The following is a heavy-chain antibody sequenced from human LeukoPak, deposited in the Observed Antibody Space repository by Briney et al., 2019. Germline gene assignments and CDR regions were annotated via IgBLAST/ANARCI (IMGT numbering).Heavy chain of an antibody. CDR3: ARRGFYDTSGYLFDR. V-gene: IGHV3-48*03. CDR2: ISTSGSPI. J-gene: IGHJ4*02. Sequence: GGSLRLSCAASGFTFSSYEMNWVRQAPGKGLEWVSYISTSGSPIYYGNSVKGRFTISRDNAKNSLYLQMNSLRAEDTALYYCARRGFYDTSGYLFDRWGQGTLVAVSS. D-gene: IGHD3-22*01. CDR1: GFTFSSYE.